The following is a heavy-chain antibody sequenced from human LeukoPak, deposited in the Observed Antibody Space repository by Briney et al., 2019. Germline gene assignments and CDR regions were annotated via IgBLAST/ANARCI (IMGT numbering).Heavy chain of an antibody. CDR2: IYYSGST. Sequence: SETLSLTCTVSGGSISSYYWSWIRQPPGKGLEWIGSIYYSGSTYYNPSLKSRVTISVDTSKNQFSLKLSSVTAADTAVYYCARHVERIRFSMDVWGQGTTVTVSS. V-gene: IGHV4-39*01. J-gene: IGHJ6*02. CDR1: GGSISSYY. D-gene: IGHD3-3*01. CDR3: ARHVERIRFSMDV.